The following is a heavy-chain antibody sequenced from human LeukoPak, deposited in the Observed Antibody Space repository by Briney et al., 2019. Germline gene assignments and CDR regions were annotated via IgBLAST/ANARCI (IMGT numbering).Heavy chain of an antibody. CDR1: GGSISSGGYS. V-gene: IGHV4-30-2*01. CDR2: IYHSGST. D-gene: IGHD6-13*01. J-gene: IGHJ1*01. Sequence: PSETLSLTCAVSGGSISSGGYSWSWIRQPPGKGLEWIGYIYHSGSTYYNPSLKSRVTISVDRSKNQFSLKLSSVTAADTAVYYCASISNTGTNSSSSAEYFQHWGQGTLVTVSS. CDR3: ASISNTGTNSSSSAEYFQH.